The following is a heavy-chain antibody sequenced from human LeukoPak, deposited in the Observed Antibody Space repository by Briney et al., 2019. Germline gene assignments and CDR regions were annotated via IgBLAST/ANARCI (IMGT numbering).Heavy chain of an antibody. J-gene: IGHJ4*02. Sequence: GASVKVSCKASGYTFTGYYMHWVRQAPGQGLEWMGWINPNSGGTNYAQKFQGRVTMTRDTSISTAYMELSGLRSDDTAVYYCARVPPSSPPRFDYWGQGTLVTVSS. CDR2: INPNSGGT. V-gene: IGHV1-2*02. CDR1: GYTFTGYY. CDR3: ARVPPSSPPRFDY.